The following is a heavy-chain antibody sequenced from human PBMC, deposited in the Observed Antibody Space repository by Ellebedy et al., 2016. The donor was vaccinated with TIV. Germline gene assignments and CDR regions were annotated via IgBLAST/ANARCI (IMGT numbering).Heavy chain of an antibody. J-gene: IGHJ6*02. D-gene: IGHD6-13*01. CDR2: IGTAGDT. CDR3: VRGEQQVISGYYSYYGMDV. CDR1: GFTFSSYD. V-gene: IGHV3-13*01. Sequence: GESLKISCAASGFTFSSYDMHWLRHATGKGLEWVSAIGTAGDTFYPGSVKGRFTISRENAKTSLYLQMNSLRAGDTAVYYGVRGEQQVISGYYSYYGMDVWGQGTTVTVSS.